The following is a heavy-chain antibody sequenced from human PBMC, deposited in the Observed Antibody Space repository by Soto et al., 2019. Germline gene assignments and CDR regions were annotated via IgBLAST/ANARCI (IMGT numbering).Heavy chain of an antibody. V-gene: IGHV4-59*12. CDR3: ASTLARGYSSGPYYFDY. CDR1: GGSISSYY. D-gene: IGHD5-18*01. J-gene: IGHJ4*02. Sequence: QVQLQESGPGLVKPSETLSLTCTVSGGSISSYYWSWIRQPPGKGLEWIGYIYYSGSTNYNPSLTIRVATAVDTSKTQFSLQLSSVGAADTAVYYCASTLARGYSSGPYYFDYWGQGTLVTVSS. CDR2: IYYSGST.